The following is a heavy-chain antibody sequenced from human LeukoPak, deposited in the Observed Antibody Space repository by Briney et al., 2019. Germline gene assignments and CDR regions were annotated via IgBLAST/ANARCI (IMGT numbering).Heavy chain of an antibody. D-gene: IGHD3-9*01. CDR1: AFTFSRYG. CDR2: IRYDGSNE. CDR3: ARLGDGGGPFYYYYYMDV. Sequence: PGGSLRLSCAASAFTFSRYGMHWVRQAPGKGLEWVSFIRYDGSNEYYADSVRGRFTISRDNSKNTLYLQMNSLRAEDTAVYYCARLGDGGGPFYYYYYMDVWGKGTTVTISS. V-gene: IGHV3-30*02. J-gene: IGHJ6*03.